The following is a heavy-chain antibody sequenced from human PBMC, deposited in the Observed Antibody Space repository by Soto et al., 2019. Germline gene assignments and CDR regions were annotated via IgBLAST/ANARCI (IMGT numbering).Heavy chain of an antibody. D-gene: IGHD3-16*02. CDR2: MNPNSGNT. V-gene: IGHV1-8*01. CDR3: ARERSSSKRFDP. CDR1: GYTFTSYD. Sequence: QVQLVQSGAEVKKPGASVKVSCKASGYTFTSYDINWVRQATGQGLEWMGWMNPNSGNTGYAQKFQGRVTMTTNTSIGTAYMELSSLRSEDTAVYYCARERSSSKRFDPWGQGTLVTVSS. J-gene: IGHJ5*02.